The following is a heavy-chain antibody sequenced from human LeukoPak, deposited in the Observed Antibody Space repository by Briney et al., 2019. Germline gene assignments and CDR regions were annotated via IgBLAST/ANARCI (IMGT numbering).Heavy chain of an antibody. CDR3: ARAGYNYGLISYFVS. D-gene: IGHD5-18*01. CDR2: VST. V-gene: IGHV4-39*01. J-gene: IGHJ4*02. Sequence: SETLSLTCTVPGGSVSSSSHYWGWIRQPPGKGLEWIGVSTYYNPSLKNRVTISRDTSKNQFSLKLSSVTAADTAIYYCARAGYNYGLISYFVSWGQGTLVSVFS. CDR1: GGSVSSSSHY.